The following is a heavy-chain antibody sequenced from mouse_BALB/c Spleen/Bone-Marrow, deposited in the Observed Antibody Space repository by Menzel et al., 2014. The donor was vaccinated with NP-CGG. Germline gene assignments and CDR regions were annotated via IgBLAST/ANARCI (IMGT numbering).Heavy chain of an antibody. V-gene: IGHV1-9*01. D-gene: IGHD2-4*01. CDR3: ARLITTGGSAY. J-gene: IGHJ3*01. CDR1: GYIFSTYW. Sequence: VQVVESGAELMKPGASVKISCKATGYIFSTYWIEWVKQRPGHGLEWIGEILPGSGATNYNEKFKGKATFTADTSSNTAYMQLSSLTPEDSAVYYCARLITTGGSAYWGQGTLVTVSA. CDR2: ILPGSGAT.